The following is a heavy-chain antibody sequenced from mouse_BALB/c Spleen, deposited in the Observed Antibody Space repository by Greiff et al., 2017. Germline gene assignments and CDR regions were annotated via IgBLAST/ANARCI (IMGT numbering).Heavy chain of an antibody. CDR3: ARAPYYYGSSYEGFAY. CDR2: IWAGGST. J-gene: IGHJ3*01. Sequence: VKLMESGPGLVAPSQSLSITCTVSGFSLTSYGVHWVRQPPGKGLEWLGVIWAGGSTNYNSALMSRLSISKDNSKSQVFLKMNSLQTDDTAMYYCARAPYYYGSSYEGFAYWGQGTLVTVSA. V-gene: IGHV2-9*02. D-gene: IGHD1-1*01. CDR1: GFSLTSYG.